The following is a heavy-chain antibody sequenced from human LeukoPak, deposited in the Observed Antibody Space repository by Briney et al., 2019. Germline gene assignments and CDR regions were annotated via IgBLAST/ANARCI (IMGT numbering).Heavy chain of an antibody. Sequence: QSGGSLRLSCAAPGFTFSSYAMSWVRQAPGKGLEWVSAISGSGGSTYYADSVKGRFTISRGNSKNTLYLQMNSLRAEDTAVYYCAKDPSGSYYLSDYWGQGTLVTVSS. D-gene: IGHD1-26*01. CDR2: ISGSGGST. V-gene: IGHV3-23*01. CDR1: GFTFSSYA. J-gene: IGHJ4*02. CDR3: AKDPSGSYYLSDY.